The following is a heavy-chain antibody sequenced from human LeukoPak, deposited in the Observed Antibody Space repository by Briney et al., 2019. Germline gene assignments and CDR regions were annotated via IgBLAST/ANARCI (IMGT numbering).Heavy chain of an antibody. CDR3: ARSPSRMTTVTTRPWYFDY. CDR1: GYTFTSYY. CDR2: INPSGGST. V-gene: IGHV1-46*01. J-gene: IGHJ4*02. Sequence: VASVKVSCKASGYTFTSYYMHWVRQAPGQGLEWMGIINPSGGSTSYAQKFQGRVTMTRDMSTSTAYMELSSLRSEDTAVYYCARSPSRMTTVTTRPWYFDYWGQGTLVTVSS. D-gene: IGHD4-17*01.